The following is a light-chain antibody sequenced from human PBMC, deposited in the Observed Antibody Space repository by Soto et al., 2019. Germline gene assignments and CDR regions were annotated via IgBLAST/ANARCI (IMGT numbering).Light chain of an antibody. J-gene: IGLJ3*02. CDR3: CSYTISATLV. CDR1: TNDIGGYNY. CDR2: EVR. V-gene: IGLV2-14*01. Sequence: QSVVTQPASVSGSPGQSITISCSGSTNDIGGYNYVSWYQHHPGKVPKVIIYEVRNRPSGVSNRFSGSKSGNTASLTISGLQADDEADYYCCSYTISATLVFGGGTKLTVL.